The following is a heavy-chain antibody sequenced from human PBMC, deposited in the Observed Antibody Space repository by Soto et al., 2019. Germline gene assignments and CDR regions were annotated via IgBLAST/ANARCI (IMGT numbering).Heavy chain of an antibody. CDR1: GGTFSSYA. CDR2: IIPIFGTA. CDR3: ASGLGYCSSTSCRPLYDP. Sequence: QVQLVQSGAEVKKPGSSVKVSCKASGGTFSSYAISWVRQAPGQGLEWMGGIIPIFGTANYAQKFQGRVTITADKATSTAYMELSSLRSEDTAVYYCASGLGYCSSTSCRPLYDPWGQGTLVTVSS. D-gene: IGHD2-2*01. J-gene: IGHJ5*02. V-gene: IGHV1-69*06.